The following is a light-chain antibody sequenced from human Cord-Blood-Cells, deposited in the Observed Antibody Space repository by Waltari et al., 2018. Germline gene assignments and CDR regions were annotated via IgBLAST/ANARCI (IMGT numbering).Light chain of an antibody. CDR3: CSYAGSSTFV. Sequence: QSALTQPASVSGSPGQSITISCTGTSSDVGSYNLVSWYHQHPGKAPKLIIYEVSKRPSGVSNRFSGAKSGNTASLTISGLQAEDEADYYCCSYAGSSTFVFGTGTKVTVL. J-gene: IGLJ1*01. CDR1: SSDVGSYNL. V-gene: IGLV2-23*02. CDR2: EVS.